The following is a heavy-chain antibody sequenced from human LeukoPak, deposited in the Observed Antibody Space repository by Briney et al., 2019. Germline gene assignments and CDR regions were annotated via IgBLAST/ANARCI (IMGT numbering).Heavy chain of an antibody. CDR3: ATVRSGWYYFDY. Sequence: GGSLRLSCAASGFTFSSYAMSWVRQAPGRGLEWVSAISGSGGSTYYADSVKGRFTISRDNSKNTLYMQMNSLRAEDTAVYYCATVRSGWYYFDYWGQGTLVTVSS. CDR1: GFTFSSYA. CDR2: ISGSGGST. J-gene: IGHJ4*02. D-gene: IGHD6-19*01. V-gene: IGHV3-23*01.